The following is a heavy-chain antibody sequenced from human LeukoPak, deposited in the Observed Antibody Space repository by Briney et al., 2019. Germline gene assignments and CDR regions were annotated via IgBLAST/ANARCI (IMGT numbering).Heavy chain of an antibody. D-gene: IGHD3-22*01. Sequence: GGSLRLSCAASGFTVSSNYMSWVRQAPGKGLEWVSVIYSGGSTYYADSVKGRFTISRDNSKNTLYLQMNSLRAEDTAVYYCARDSRYYDRSGYLRAYYFDYWGQGTLVTVSS. J-gene: IGHJ4*02. CDR3: ARDSRYYDRSGYLRAYYFDY. V-gene: IGHV3-53*01. CDR2: IYSGGST. CDR1: GFTVSSNY.